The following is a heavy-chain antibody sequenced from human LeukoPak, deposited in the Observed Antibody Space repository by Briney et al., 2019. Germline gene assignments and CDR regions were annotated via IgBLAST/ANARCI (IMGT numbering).Heavy chain of an antibody. CDR1: GGSISSGGYY. Sequence: SETLSLTCTVSGGSISSGGYYWSWIRQHPGKGLEWIGYIYYSGSTYYNPSLKSRVTISVDTSKNQFSLKLSSVTAADTAVYYCARRPLSDAFDIWGQGTMVTVSS. J-gene: IGHJ3*02. CDR2: IYYSGST. CDR3: ARRPLSDAFDI. V-gene: IGHV4-31*03.